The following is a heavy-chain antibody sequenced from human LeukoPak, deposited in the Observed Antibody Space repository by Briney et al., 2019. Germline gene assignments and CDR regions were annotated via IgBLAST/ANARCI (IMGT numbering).Heavy chain of an antibody. V-gene: IGHV4-59*01. CDR1: GGSISSYY. D-gene: IGHD5-24*01. CDR3: AGRLWRRDGYNLSAFDI. CDR2: IYYSGST. J-gene: IGHJ3*02. Sequence: ASETLSLTCTVSGGSISSYYWNWIRQPPGKGLEWIGYIYYSGSTNYNPSLKSRVTISVDTSKNKFSMKLSSVTGAETAVYYCAGRLWRRDGYNLSAFDIWGQGTMVTVSS.